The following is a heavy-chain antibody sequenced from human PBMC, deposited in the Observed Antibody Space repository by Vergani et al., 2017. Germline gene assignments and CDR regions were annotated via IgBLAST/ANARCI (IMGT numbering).Heavy chain of an antibody. V-gene: IGHV4-31*03. D-gene: IGHD3-22*01. CDR2: IYYSGST. J-gene: IGHJ4*02. Sequence: QVQLQEPGPGLVKPSQTLSLTCTVSGGSISSGGYYWSWIRQHPGKGLEWIGYIYYSGSTYYNPSLKSRVTISVDTSKNQFSLKLSSVTAADTAVYYCAREYDSSGYYEGNSYYFDYWGQGTLVTVSS. CDR1: GGSISSGGYY. CDR3: AREYDSSGYYEGNSYYFDY.